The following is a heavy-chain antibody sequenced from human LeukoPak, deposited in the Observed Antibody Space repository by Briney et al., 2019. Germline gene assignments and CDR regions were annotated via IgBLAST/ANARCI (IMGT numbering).Heavy chain of an antibody. CDR3: ARDSSRSYYGMDV. V-gene: IGHV1-46*01. J-gene: IGHJ6*02. D-gene: IGHD6-13*01. CDR2: INPSGGSP. CDR1: GYTFTTYY. Sequence: ASVKVSCKASGYTFTTYYIHWVRQAPGQGLEWLGIINPSGGSPTYAQKFQGRVTITADESTSTAYMELSSLRSEDTAVYYCARDSSRSYYGMDVWGQGTTVTVSS.